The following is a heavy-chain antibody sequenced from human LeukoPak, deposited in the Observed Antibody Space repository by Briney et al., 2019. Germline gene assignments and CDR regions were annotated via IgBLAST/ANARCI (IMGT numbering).Heavy chain of an antibody. D-gene: IGHD3-9*01. CDR2: ISGSGGST. J-gene: IGHJ4*02. Sequence: GSPRLSCAVSGFTFSSYAMSWVRQAPGKGLEWVSAISGSGGSTYYADSVKGRFTISRDNSKNTLYLQMNSLRAEDTAVYYCAKERYFDWLPASRGQGTLVTVSS. CDR1: GFTFSSYA. V-gene: IGHV3-23*01. CDR3: AKERYFDWLPAS.